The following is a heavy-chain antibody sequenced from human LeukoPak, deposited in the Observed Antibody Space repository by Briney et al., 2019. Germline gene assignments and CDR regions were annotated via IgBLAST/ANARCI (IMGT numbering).Heavy chain of an antibody. J-gene: IGHJ4*02. Sequence: SETLSLTCAVYGGSFSGYYWSWIRQPPGKGLDWIGEINHSGRTNYNPSLKSRVTISVDTSKNQFSLKLSSVTAADTAVYYCARGGSRFTYYYDSSGPTYFDYWGQGTLVTVSS. CDR3: ARGGSRFTYYYDSSGPTYFDY. CDR1: GGSFSGYY. CDR2: INHSGRT. D-gene: IGHD3-22*01. V-gene: IGHV4-34*01.